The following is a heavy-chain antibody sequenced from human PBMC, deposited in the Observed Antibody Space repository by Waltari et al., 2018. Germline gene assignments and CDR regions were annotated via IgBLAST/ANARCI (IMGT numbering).Heavy chain of an antibody. J-gene: IGHJ6*02. CDR3: ARLAPRTYRSLVPGRHYYYGMDV. D-gene: IGHD3-10*01. CDR1: GFRFSNYW. Sequence: EEQLLESGGGLVQPGDSLRLSCAASGFRFSNYWMNWVRQAPGKGLVWVARISNDETTLTYADSVKGRFTISRDNAKNTVYLQMKRLRADDTAVYYCARLAPRTYRSLVPGRHYYYGMDVWGQGTTVTVSS. CDR2: ISNDETTL. V-gene: IGHV3-74*03.